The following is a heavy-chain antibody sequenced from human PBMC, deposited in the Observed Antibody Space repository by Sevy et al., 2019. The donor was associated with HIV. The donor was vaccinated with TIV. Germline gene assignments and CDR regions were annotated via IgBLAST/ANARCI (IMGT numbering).Heavy chain of an antibody. D-gene: IGHD3-16*01. J-gene: IGHJ6*03. CDR1: GFTFSNAW. V-gene: IGHV3-15*01. CDR2: IKSKTDGGTT. Sequence: GGSLRLSCAASGFTFSNAWMSWVRQAPGKGLEWVGRIKSKTDGGTTDYAAPVKGRFTISRDDSKNTQYLQMNSLKTEDTTVYYCTTGYVPRYYYYYMDVWGKGTTVTVSS. CDR3: TTGYVPRYYYYYMDV.